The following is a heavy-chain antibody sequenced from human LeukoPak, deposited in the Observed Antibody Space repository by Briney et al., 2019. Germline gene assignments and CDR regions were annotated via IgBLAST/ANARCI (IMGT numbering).Heavy chain of an antibody. J-gene: IGHJ4*02. CDR3: ARGVGYNSFSVGY. CDR2: IYTSGST. D-gene: IGHD5-24*01. V-gene: IGHV4-61*02. Sequence: PSETLSLTCTVSGGSISSGSYYWSWIRQPAGKGLEWIGRIYTSGSTNYNPSLKSRVTISVDTSKNQFSLKLSSVTAADTAVYYCARGVGYNSFSVGYWGQGTLVTVSS. CDR1: GGSISSGSYY.